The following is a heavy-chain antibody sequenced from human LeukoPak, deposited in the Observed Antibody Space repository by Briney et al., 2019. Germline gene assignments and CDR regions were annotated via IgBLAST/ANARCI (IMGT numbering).Heavy chain of an antibody. CDR1: GGSFSGYY. D-gene: IGHD3-3*01. CDR2: INHSGST. CDR3: ARGDFWSGSPYDY. V-gene: IGHV4-34*01. Sequence: SSETLSLTCAVYGGSFSGYYWSWIRQPPGKGLEWIGEINHSGSTNYNPSLKSRVTISVDTSKNQFSLKLSSVTAADTAVYYCARGDFWSGSPYDYWGQGTLSPSPQ. J-gene: IGHJ4*02.